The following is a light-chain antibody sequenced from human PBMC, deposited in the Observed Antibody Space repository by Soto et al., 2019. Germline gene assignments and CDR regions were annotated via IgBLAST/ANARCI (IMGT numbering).Light chain of an antibody. CDR2: SNN. J-gene: IGLJ3*02. CDR3: AAWDDSLNVV. Sequence: QSVLTQPPSASGTPGQRVTISCSGSNSNIGSNSVNWYQRLPGTAPKLLIYSNNQRPSGVPDRFSGSKSGTSASLAISGLQSEDEADYYCAAWDDSLNVVFGGGTKLTVL. CDR1: NSNIGSNS. V-gene: IGLV1-44*01.